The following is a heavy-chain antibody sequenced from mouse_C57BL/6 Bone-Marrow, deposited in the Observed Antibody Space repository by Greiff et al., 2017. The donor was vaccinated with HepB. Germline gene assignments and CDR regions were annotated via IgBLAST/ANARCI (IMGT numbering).Heavy chain of an antibody. V-gene: IGHV1-59*01. CDR2: IDPSDSYT. CDR1: GYTFTSYW. Sequence: QVQLQQPGAELVRPGTSVKLSCKASGYTFTSYWMHWVKQRPGQGLEWIGVIDPSDSYTNYNQKFKGKATLTVDTSSSTAYMQLSSLKSEDSAVYYCARLYDYDNYFDYWGQGTTLTVSS. D-gene: IGHD2-4*01. CDR3: ARLYDYDNYFDY. J-gene: IGHJ2*01.